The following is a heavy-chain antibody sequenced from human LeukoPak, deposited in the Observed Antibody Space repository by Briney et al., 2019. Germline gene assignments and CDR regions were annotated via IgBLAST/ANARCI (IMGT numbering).Heavy chain of an antibody. Sequence: PSETLSLTCTVSGGSISSSGYYWGWIHQPPGKGLEWIGSIYYSGNTYYNPSLKSRVTISVDTSKNQFSLKLSSVTATDTAVYYCATYSREYSSSWFAYYFDYWGQGTLVTVSS. CDR2: IYYSGNT. CDR1: GGSISSSGYY. J-gene: IGHJ4*02. CDR3: ATYSREYSSSWFAYYFDY. V-gene: IGHV4-39*07. D-gene: IGHD6-13*01.